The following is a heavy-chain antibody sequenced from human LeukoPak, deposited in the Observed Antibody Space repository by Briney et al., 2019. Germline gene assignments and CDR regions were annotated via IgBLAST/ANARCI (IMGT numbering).Heavy chain of an antibody. J-gene: IGHJ4*02. CDR2: LHSGGGT. CDR3: ARDRSGTYLDF. D-gene: IGHD1-26*01. Sequence: PGGSLRLSCAESGATVCSSLTSWIRQAPGKGLEWVAILHSGGGTDYADSVRGRFTISRDNSKDILYLQMNSLRAEDTAVYYCARDRSGTYLDFWGQGTLVTVSS. V-gene: IGHV3-66*01. CDR1: GATVCSSL.